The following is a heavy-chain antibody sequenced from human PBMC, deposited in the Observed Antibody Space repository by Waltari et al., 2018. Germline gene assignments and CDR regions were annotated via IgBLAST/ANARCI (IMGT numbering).Heavy chain of an antibody. D-gene: IGHD4-17*01. CDR3: AREVEGYCGDYDPYYYYGMDV. CDR1: GGSFSGYY. Sequence: QVQLQQWGAGLLKPSETLSLTCAVYGGSFSGYYWSWIRQPPGKGLEWIGEINHSGSTNYNPSLKSRVTISVDTSKNQFSLKLSSVTAADTAVYYCAREVEGYCGDYDPYYYYGMDVWGQGTTVTVSS. CDR2: INHSGST. V-gene: IGHV4-34*01. J-gene: IGHJ6*02.